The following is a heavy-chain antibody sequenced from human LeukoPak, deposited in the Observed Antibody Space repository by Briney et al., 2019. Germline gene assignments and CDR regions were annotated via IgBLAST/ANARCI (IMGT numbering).Heavy chain of an antibody. V-gene: IGHV3-7*01. CDR3: ARERDYYGNKFYYYMDV. D-gene: IGHD3-10*01. Sequence: GGSLRLSCGGSGFTFRHYWISWAPRPPGKGPKGGPNIKEDGSDKYYVESVKGRFIIARDNAQNSVYLQMNSLRAEDTAVYYCARERDYYGNKFYYYMDVWGKGTTVTVSS. CDR1: GFTFRHYW. CDR2: IKEDGSDK. J-gene: IGHJ6*03.